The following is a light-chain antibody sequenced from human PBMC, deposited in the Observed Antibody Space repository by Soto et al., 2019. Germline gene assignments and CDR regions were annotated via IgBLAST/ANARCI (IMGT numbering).Light chain of an antibody. V-gene: IGKV3-20*01. J-gene: IGKJ4*01. CDR2: CAS. Sequence: EIVLPQSPDTLSLSPGERATLSCRSSQSVSNNYQAWYQQRSGQAPRLVIYCASVRATGSPDRFIGSGAGTDFTLTSSSLEAEDVAFYWCQQYFDVPFTFGGGTKVDIK. CDR1: QSVSNNY. CDR3: QQYFDVPFT.